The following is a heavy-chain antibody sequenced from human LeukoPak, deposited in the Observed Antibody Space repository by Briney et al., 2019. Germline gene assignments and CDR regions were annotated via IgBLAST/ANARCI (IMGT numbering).Heavy chain of an antibody. J-gene: IGHJ5*02. CDR1: GFTFSSYW. CDR2: IKQDGSEK. D-gene: IGHD3-3*01. Sequence: GGSLRLSCAASGFTFSSYWMSWVRQAPGKGLEWVANIKQDGSEKYYVDSVKGRFTISRDNAKNSLYLQMNSLRAEDTAVYYCARSGRGITIFGVVIPPQNNWFDPWGQGTLVTASS. CDR3: ARSGRGITIFGVVIPPQNNWFDP. V-gene: IGHV3-7*01.